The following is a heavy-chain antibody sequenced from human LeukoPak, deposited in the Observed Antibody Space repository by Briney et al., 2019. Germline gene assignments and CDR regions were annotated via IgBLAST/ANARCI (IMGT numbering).Heavy chain of an antibody. V-gene: IGHV4-59*01. D-gene: IGHD6-13*01. J-gene: IGHJ4*02. CDR3: ARVGRAVAAGYFDY. CDR2: IYYSGST. Sequence: SETLSLTCTVSGGSISSYYWSWIRQPPGKGLEWIGYIYYSGSTNYNPSLKSRVTISVDTSKNQFSLKLSSVTAADTAVYYCARVGRAVAAGYFDYWGQGTLVTVSS. CDR1: GGSISSYY.